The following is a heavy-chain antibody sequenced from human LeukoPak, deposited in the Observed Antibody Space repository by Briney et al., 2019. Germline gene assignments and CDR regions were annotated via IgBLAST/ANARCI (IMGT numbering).Heavy chain of an antibody. CDR1: GFTFSNAW. CDR2: ISYDGSNK. V-gene: IGHV3-30-3*01. Sequence: PGGSLRLSCAASGFTFSNAWMNWVRQAPGKGLEWVAVISYDGSNKYYADSVKGRFTISRDNSKNTLYLQMNSLRAEDTAVYYCAREGVVVVPAAEGLDAFDIWGQGTMVTVSS. D-gene: IGHD2-2*01. CDR3: AREGVVVVPAAEGLDAFDI. J-gene: IGHJ3*02.